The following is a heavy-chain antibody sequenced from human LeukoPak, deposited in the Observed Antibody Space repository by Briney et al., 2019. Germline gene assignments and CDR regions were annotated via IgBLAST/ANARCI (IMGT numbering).Heavy chain of an antibody. CDR1: GGSISSSSYY. CDR2: IYYSGST. V-gene: IGHV4-39*02. J-gene: IGHJ4*02. Sequence: SETLSLTCTVSGGSISSSSYYWGWIRQPPGQGLEWIGSIYYSGSTYYHPSLKSRVTISVDTSKNQFSLKLSSVTAADTAVYYCAREECSGGSCFLDYWGQGTLVTVSS. CDR3: AREECSGGSCFLDY. D-gene: IGHD2-15*01.